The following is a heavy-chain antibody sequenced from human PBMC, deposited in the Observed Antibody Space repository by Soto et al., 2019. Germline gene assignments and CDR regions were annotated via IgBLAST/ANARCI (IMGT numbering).Heavy chain of an antibody. D-gene: IGHD3-22*01. CDR1: GGSVRSGSYY. J-gene: IGHJ4*02. V-gene: IGHV4-61*01. Sequence: SETLSLTCSVSGGSVRSGSYYWTWIRQPPGKGLEWIGYIYQSWTTNYNASLKSRVTISIDTSKNQFFLKLNSVTAADTAVYYCARDSSGRHDYWGQGTLVTAPQ. CDR3: ARDSSGRHDY. CDR2: IYQSWTT.